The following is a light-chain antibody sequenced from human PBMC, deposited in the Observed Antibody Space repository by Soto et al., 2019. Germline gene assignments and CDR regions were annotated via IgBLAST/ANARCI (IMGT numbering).Light chain of an antibody. V-gene: IGKV1-39*01. Sequence: DIQMTQSPSSLSASVGDRVTITCRTSQSISGYLNWYQQKPGKAPNLLIYAASSLQSGVPSRFSGTGSGTDFTLTISSLQPEDFATYYCQQSYRIPGTFGQGSKVDIK. CDR2: AAS. CDR3: QQSYRIPGT. J-gene: IGKJ1*01. CDR1: QSISGY.